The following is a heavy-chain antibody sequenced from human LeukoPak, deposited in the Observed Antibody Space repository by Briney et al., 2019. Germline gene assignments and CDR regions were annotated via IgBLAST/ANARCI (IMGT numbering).Heavy chain of an antibody. V-gene: IGHV3-30*02. J-gene: IGHJ1*01. CDR1: GFTFSHFG. CDR2: IRYDGTNR. D-gene: IGHD2-15*01. CDR3: VKVIYCNGDSCYGEYFQH. Sequence: GGSLRLSCAASGFTFSHFGMHWVRQAPGKGLEWVAFIRYDGTNRYYADLGKGRFTISRDNSKNTLYLQMNSLGAEDTAVYYCVKVIYCNGDSCYGEYFQHWGQGTLVTVSS.